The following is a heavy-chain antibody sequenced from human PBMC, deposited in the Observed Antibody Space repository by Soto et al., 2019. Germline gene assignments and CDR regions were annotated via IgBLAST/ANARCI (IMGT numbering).Heavy chain of an antibody. CDR1: SGSIDTTNW. Sequence: QVQLQESGPGLVKPSGTLSLTCAVSSGSIDTTNWWSWVRQPPGKGLEWIGEIFHSGNTYYNPSLASRVTISVDTSKNQFSLNLRSVTAADTAVYDCARRTWGMDVWGQGTTVTVSS. V-gene: IGHV4-4*02. CDR3: ARRTWGMDV. J-gene: IGHJ6*02. D-gene: IGHD2-8*01. CDR2: IFHSGNT.